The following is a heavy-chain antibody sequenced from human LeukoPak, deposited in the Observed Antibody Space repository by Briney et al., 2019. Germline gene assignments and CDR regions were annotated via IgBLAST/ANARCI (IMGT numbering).Heavy chain of an antibody. CDR3: ARAHYGGYYYYMDV. CDR1: GGSFSGYY. CDR2: INHSGST. V-gene: IGHV4-34*01. J-gene: IGHJ6*03. Sequence: SETLSLTCAVYGGSFSGYYWSWIRQPPGKGLEWIGEINHSGSTNYNPSLKSRVTISVDTSKNQFSLKLSSVTAADTAVYCCARAHYGGYYYYMDVWGKGTTVTVSS. D-gene: IGHD4-17*01.